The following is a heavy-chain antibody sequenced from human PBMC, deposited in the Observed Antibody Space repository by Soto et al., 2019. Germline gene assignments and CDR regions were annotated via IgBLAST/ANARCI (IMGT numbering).Heavy chain of an antibody. V-gene: IGHV1-24*01. CDR3: ATGRACSSTSCYSYYYYYMDV. D-gene: IGHD2-2*01. J-gene: IGHJ6*03. CDR2: FDPEDGET. CDR1: GYTLTELS. Sequence: QVQLVQSGAAVKKPGASVKVSCKVSGYTLTELSMHWVRQAPGKGLEWMGGFDPEDGETIYAQKFQGRVTMTEDTSTDAAYMELSSLRSEDTAVYYCATGRACSSTSCYSYYYYYMDVWGKGTTVTVSS.